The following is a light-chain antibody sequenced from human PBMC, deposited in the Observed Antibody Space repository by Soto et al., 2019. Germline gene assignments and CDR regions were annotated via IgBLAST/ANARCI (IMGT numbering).Light chain of an antibody. V-gene: IGLV3-21*02. J-gene: IGLJ1*01. CDR3: QVWDSSSDHYV. Sequence: SYELTQPPSVSVAPGQTARITCGGNNIGSKSVHWYQQKPGQAPVLVVYDDSDQPSGIPERFSGSNSGNTATLTISRVEAGDEADYYCQVWDSSSDHYVFGTGTRSPS. CDR1: NIGSKS. CDR2: DDS.